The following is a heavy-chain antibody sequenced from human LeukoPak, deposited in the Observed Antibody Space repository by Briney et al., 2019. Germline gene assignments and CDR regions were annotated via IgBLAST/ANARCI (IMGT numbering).Heavy chain of an antibody. D-gene: IGHD6-19*01. CDR2: IYYSGST. Sequence: SETLSLTCTVSGGSIGSYYWSWIRQPPGKGLEWIGYIYYSGSTNYNPSLKSRVTISVYTSKNQFSLKLSSVTAADTAVYYCAGVAVARFDIWGQGTMVTVSS. J-gene: IGHJ3*02. V-gene: IGHV4-59*01. CDR3: AGVAVARFDI. CDR1: GGSIGSYY.